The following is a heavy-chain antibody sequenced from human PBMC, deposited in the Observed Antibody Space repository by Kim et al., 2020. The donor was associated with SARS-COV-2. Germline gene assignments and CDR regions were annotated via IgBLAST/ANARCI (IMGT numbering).Heavy chain of an antibody. V-gene: IGHV1-18*01. CDR3: ARPRTAAAWDAFDT. J-gene: IGHJ3*02. CDR2: INPYNDNT. CDR1: GYTFLDYG. Sequence: ASVKVSCKTSGYTFLDYGISWMRQAPGQGLEWMGWINPYNDNTKYEQRLQGRVTMTTDRSTSTVYLELRSLRPDDTAVYFCARPRTAAAWDAFDTWGQGTTVTVSS. D-gene: IGHD6-25*01.